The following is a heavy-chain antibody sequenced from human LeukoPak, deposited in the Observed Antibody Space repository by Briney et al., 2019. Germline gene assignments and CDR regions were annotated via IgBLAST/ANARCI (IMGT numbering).Heavy chain of an antibody. CDR1: GFTFGDYV. V-gene: IGHV3-49*04. Sequence: GGSLRLSCTASGFTFGDYVMSWVRQAPGKGLEWIGFIRSKAYGGTTEYAASVKGRFTISRDDSKSIAYLQMNSLKTEDTAVYYCTRLDNSGWYEVYWGQGTLVTVSS. J-gene: IGHJ4*02. CDR3: TRLDNSGWYEVY. D-gene: IGHD6-19*01. CDR2: IRSKAYGGTT.